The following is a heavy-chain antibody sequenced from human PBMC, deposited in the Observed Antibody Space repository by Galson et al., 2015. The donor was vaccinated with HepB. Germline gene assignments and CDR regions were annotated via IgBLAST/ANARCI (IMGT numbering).Heavy chain of an antibody. V-gene: IGHV3-33*08. J-gene: IGHJ4*02. CDR1: GFTLSSYG. CDR2: IRYDGSNK. CDR3: AREWFGEFSWLGS. D-gene: IGHD3-10*01. Sequence: SLRLSCAASGFTLSSYGMHWVRQAPGKGLEWVAVIRYDGSNKYNADSVKGRFTISRDNSKNTLYLQMNSLRAEDTAVYYCAREWFGEFSWLGSWGQGTLVTVSS.